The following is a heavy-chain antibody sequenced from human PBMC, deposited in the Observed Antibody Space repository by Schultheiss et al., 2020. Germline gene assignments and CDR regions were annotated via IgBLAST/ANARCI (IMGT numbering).Heavy chain of an antibody. V-gene: IGHV4-38-2*02. Sequence: SQTLSLTCTVSGYSISSGYYWGWIRQPPGKGLEWIGSIYHSGSTYYNPSLKSRVTISVDTSKNQFSLKLSSVTAADTAVYYCATLSQARITIFGVVRYNWFDPWCQGTLVTVSS. CDR1: GYSISSGYY. J-gene: IGHJ5*02. CDR2: IYHSGST. CDR3: ATLSQARITIFGVVRYNWFDP. D-gene: IGHD3-3*01.